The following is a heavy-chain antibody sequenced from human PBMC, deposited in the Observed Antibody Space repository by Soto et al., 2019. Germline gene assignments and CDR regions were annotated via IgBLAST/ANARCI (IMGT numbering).Heavy chain of an antibody. D-gene: IGHD1-7*01. CDR3: ASLSITGTTEGAFDI. CDR1: GFTFSSYG. J-gene: IGHJ3*02. V-gene: IGHV3-33*01. CDR2: IWYDGSNK. Sequence: GSLRLSCAASGFTFSSYGMHWVRQAPGKGLEWVAVIWYDGSNKYYADSVKGRFTISRDNSKNTLYLQMNSLRAEDTAVYYCASLSITGTTEGAFDIWGQGTMVTVSS.